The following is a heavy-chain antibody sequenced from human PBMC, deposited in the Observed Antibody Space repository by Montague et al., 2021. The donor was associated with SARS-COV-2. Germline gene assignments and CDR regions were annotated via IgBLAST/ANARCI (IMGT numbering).Heavy chain of an antibody. CDR3: ARQDAWAYCGDECHRGWLDS. J-gene: IGHJ5*01. CDR1: GGPISSGGYY. D-gene: IGHD2-21*01. V-gene: IGHV4-31*03. Sequence: TLSLTCTVSGGPISSGGYYWSWIRQHPGKGLEWIGYIYYSGSTYYNPSLKSRLTLSVDTSKNQFSLKLSSVTAADTAVYYCARQDAWAYCGDECHRGWLDSWGQGTLVTVSS. CDR2: IYYSGST.